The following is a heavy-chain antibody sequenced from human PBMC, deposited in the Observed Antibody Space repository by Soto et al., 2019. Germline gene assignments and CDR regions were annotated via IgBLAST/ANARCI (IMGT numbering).Heavy chain of an antibody. CDR2: ISSSGSTI. CDR1: GFTFSDYY. V-gene: IGHV3-11*01. D-gene: IGHD2-2*02. J-gene: IGHJ4*02. CDR3: ARDFGGNPDIVVVPAAIDY. Sequence: GGSLRLSCAASGFTFSDYYMSWIRQAPGKGLEWVSYISSSGSTIYYADSVKGRFTISRDNAKNALYLQMNSLRAEDTAVYYCARDFGGNPDIVVVPAAIDYWGQGTLVTVSS.